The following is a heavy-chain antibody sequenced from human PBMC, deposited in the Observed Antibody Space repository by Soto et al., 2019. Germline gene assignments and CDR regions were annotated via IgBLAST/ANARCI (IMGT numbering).Heavy chain of an antibody. V-gene: IGHV3-74*01. CDR1: GFTFSSYW. D-gene: IGHD3-22*01. CDR3: AREFTMIVVDLNYGMDV. Sequence: PGGSLRLSCAASGFTFSSYWMHWVRQAPGKGLVWVSRINSDGSSTSYADSVKGRFTISRDNAKNTLYLQMNSLRAEDTAVYYCAREFTMIVVDLNYGMDVWGQGTTVTVSS. CDR2: INSDGSST. J-gene: IGHJ6*02.